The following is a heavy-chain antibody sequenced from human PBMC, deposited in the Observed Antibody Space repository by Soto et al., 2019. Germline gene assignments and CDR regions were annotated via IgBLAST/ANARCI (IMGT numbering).Heavy chain of an antibody. Sequence: PGGSLRLSCAASGFTSWDYDMSWIRQAPGKGLEWVSYISRSGNTMYYGDYVKGRLTISRDNAENSVFLQMISLRAEDTAVYYCVREGRSSTSCNTGCAFDIWGQGTMVTVS. V-gene: IGHV3-11*01. CDR1: GFTSWDYD. CDR3: VREGRSSTSCNTGCAFDI. J-gene: IGHJ3*02. D-gene: IGHD2-2*02. CDR2: ISRSGNTM.